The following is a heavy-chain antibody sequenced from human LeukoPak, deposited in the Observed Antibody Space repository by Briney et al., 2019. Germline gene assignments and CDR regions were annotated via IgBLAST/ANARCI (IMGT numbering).Heavy chain of an antibody. J-gene: IGHJ6*02. Sequence: PGGSLRLSCVASGFTLDAYAMHWVRHVRGKGLEWVSLINADGSRTYYADSVKGRFTISRDNYKNSLCLQMTSLRPEDSALYYCATWAFYHDLDVWGRGTTVTVSS. CDR3: ATWAFYHDLDV. D-gene: IGHD3-3*01. V-gene: IGHV3-43*02. CDR1: GFTLDAYA. CDR2: INADGSRT.